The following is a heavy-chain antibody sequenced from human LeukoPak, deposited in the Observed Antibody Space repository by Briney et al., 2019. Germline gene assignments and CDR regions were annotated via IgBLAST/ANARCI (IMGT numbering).Heavy chain of an antibody. V-gene: IGHV4-59*01. J-gene: IGHJ3*02. CDR3: ARAIYSRAWYASDI. D-gene: IGHD6-19*01. CDR1: GGSISSSY. CDR2: IFYTGSN. Sequence: PSETLSLTCSVSGGSISSSYWSWIRQAPGKGPEWIGYIFYTGSNDYSPSLKSRVTISVDTSKNQFSLRVNSVTAADTAVYYCARAIYSRAWYASDIWGQGTVVTVS.